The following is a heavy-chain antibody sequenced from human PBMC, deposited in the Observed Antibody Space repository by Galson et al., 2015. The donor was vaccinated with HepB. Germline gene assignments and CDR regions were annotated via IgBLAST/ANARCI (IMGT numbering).Heavy chain of an antibody. CDR3: AKDSIAVVAALSNWFDP. V-gene: IGHV3-23*01. D-gene: IGHD2-15*01. Sequence: ALRLSCAAAGVAFSSYAMGWVRQAPGKGLEWVSGSSASGGGTYYADSVKGRCAISRDNSKNTLYLRMNSLRVEDTAVYYCAKDSIAVVAALSNWFDPWGQGTLVTVSS. J-gene: IGHJ5*02. CDR1: GVAFSSYA. CDR2: SSASGGGT.